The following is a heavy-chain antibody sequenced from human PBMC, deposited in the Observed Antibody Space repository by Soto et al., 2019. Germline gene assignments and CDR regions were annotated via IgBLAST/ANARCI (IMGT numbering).Heavy chain of an antibody. Sequence: SETLSLTCTVSGGSISSYYWSWIRQPPGKGLEWIGYIYYSGSTNYNPSLKSRVTISVDTSKNQFSLKLSSVTAADTAVYYCASRGNYYGSGSPRGWFDPWGQGTLVPVSS. D-gene: IGHD3-10*01. CDR3: ASRGNYYGSGSPRGWFDP. J-gene: IGHJ5*02. CDR1: GGSISSYY. V-gene: IGHV4-59*01. CDR2: IYYSGST.